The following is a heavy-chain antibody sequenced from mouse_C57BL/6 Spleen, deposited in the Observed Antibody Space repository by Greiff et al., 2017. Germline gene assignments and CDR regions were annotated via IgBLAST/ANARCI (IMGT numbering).Heavy chain of an antibody. Sequence: VQLQQSGPELVKPGASVKISCKASGYAFSSSWMNWVKQRPGKGLEWIGRIYPGDGDTNYNGKFKGKATLTADKSSSTAYMQRSSLTSEDSAVYFCARDSSGCYYAMDYWGQGTSVTVSS. CDR3: ARDSSGCYYAMDY. V-gene: IGHV1-82*01. D-gene: IGHD3-2*02. CDR2: IYPGDGDT. J-gene: IGHJ4*01. CDR1: GYAFSSSW.